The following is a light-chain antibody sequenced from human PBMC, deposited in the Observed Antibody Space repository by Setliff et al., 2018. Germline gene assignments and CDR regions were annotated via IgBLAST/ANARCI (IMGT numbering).Light chain of an antibody. CDR3: SSYGGDNNFV. CDR1: NSDVGGYSY. Sequence: QSALAQSPSASGSPGQSVTISCTGTNSDVGGYSYVSWYQQRPGKAPKLLIYEVSKRPSGVPDRFSGSKSGNTASLTVSGLQAEDEADYYCSSYGGDNNFVFGTGTKGTVL. V-gene: IGLV2-8*01. CDR2: EVS. J-gene: IGLJ1*01.